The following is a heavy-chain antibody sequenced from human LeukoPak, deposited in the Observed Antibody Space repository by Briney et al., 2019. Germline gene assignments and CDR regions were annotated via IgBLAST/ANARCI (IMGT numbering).Heavy chain of an antibody. D-gene: IGHD1-26*01. CDR3: TRDSLSGSSRGY. V-gene: IGHV1-8*01. CDR2: MNPNTGDT. Sequence: ASVRVSCKASGYTFTGYDINWVRQATGQGLEWMGWMNPNTGDTGYAQKFQGRVTMTRNSSIDTAYMELSGLRSEDTAVYYCTRDSLSGSSRGYWGQGTLLTVSS. J-gene: IGHJ4*02. CDR1: GYTFTGYD.